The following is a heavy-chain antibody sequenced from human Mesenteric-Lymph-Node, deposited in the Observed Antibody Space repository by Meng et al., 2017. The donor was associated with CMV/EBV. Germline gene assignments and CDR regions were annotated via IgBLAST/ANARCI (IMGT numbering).Heavy chain of an antibody. Sequence: GGSLRLSCAASGFTFNSYWMHWVRQAPGKGLVWVSRINSDGSSTSYADSVKGRFTISRDNAKNTLYLQMNSLRAEDTAVYYCAREGCSSTSCYAMDVWGQGTTVTVSS. CDR1: GFTFNSYW. CDR2: INSDGSST. D-gene: IGHD2-2*01. J-gene: IGHJ6*02. V-gene: IGHV3-74*01. CDR3: AREGCSSTSCYAMDV.